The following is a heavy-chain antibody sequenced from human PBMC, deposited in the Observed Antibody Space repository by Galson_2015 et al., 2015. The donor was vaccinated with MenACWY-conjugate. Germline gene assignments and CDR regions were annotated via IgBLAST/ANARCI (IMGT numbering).Heavy chain of an antibody. CDR2: INGDDDQP. CDR1: GFTFNNYA. D-gene: IGHD6-13*01. V-gene: IGHV3-23*01. J-gene: IGHJ4*02. Sequence: LRLSCAASGFTFNNYAMRWFRHSPGRGLEWVSAINGDDDQPFYAEAVKGRFTVARDSARNTVYLQMKSLRPEDTAIYYCAKRIAPSGAPYYFDSWGQGTLVTVSS. CDR3: AKRIAPSGAPYYFDS.